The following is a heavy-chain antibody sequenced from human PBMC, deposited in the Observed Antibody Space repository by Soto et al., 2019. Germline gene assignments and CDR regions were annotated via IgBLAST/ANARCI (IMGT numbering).Heavy chain of an antibody. CDR3: AREDAARIERWFDA. D-gene: IGHD6-6*01. Sequence: QVQLPESGPRLVKPSQTMSLSCAVSGGSIISASYSWNWIRQSPGRGLEWIGHIYSSGSTYYNPSLKSRVSRSVDTSNNQFSLNLTSVTAADTAVYFCAREDAARIERWFDAWGQGILVTFSS. J-gene: IGHJ5*02. CDR1: GGSIISASYS. V-gene: IGHV4-31*11. CDR2: IYSSGST.